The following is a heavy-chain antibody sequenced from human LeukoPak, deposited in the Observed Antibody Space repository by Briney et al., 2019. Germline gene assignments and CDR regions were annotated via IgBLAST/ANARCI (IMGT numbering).Heavy chain of an antibody. Sequence: GGSLRLSCAASGFIVSSYSMNWVRQAPGKGPEWLSNIVSSATTTYYADSVMGRFTISGDDAKNSLFLQMNSLRDEDTAVYYCARRFDLWGQGTLVTVSS. J-gene: IGHJ3*01. CDR3: ARRFDL. V-gene: IGHV3-48*02. CDR2: IVSSATTT. CDR1: GFIVSSYS.